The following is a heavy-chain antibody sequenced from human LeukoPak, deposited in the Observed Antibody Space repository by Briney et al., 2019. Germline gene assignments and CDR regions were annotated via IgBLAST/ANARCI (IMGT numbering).Heavy chain of an antibody. CDR1: GFTFSSYA. CDR2: ISGSGGST. J-gene: IGHJ4*02. V-gene: IGHV3-23*01. D-gene: IGHD2-15*01. Sequence: PGGSLRLSCAASGFTFSSYAMSWVRQAPGKGLEWVSAISGSGGSTYYADSVKGRFTISRDNSKNTLYLQMNSLRAEDTAVYYCAKGVRRGGSCYSGLCYFDYWGQGTLVTVSS. CDR3: AKGVRRGGSCYSGLCYFDY.